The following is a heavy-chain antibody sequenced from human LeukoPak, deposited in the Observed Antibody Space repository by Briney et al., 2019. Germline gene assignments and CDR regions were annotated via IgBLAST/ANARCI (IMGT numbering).Heavy chain of an antibody. CDR1: GYTFTSYD. J-gene: IGHJ6*02. Sequence: ASVKVSCKASGYTFTSYDINWVRQATGQGLEWMGWMNPNGGNTGYAQKFQGRVTMTRNTSISTAYMELSSLRSEDTAVYYCAREVSSTRKYYYYGMDVWGQGTTGTVSS. CDR3: AREVSSTRKYYYYGMDV. V-gene: IGHV1-8*01. D-gene: IGHD2-2*01. CDR2: MNPNGGNT.